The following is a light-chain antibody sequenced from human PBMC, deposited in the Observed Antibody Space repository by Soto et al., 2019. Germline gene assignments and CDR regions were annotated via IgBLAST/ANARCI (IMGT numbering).Light chain of an antibody. CDR2: SND. Sequence: QAVVTQPPSASGTPGQTVTISCSGGSSNIGRDTVNWYQQVPGTTPKLLIYSNDQRPSGVPDRFSGSKSGTSASLAISGLQSEDEADYYCSSWDVSLNAVLFGGGTKLTVL. J-gene: IGLJ2*01. CDR1: SSNIGRDT. V-gene: IGLV1-44*01. CDR3: SSWDVSLNAVL.